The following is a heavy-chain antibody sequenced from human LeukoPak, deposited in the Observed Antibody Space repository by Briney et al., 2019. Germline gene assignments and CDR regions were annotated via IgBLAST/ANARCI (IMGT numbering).Heavy chain of an antibody. Sequence: GGSLRLSCAASGFTFSSYSMNWVRQAPGKGLEWVSFISSSSTIYYADSVEGRFTISRDNAKNSLYLQMNSLRAEDTAVYYCARDRGGSYSAIDYWGQGTLVTVSS. CDR2: ISSSSTI. CDR1: GFTFSSYS. CDR3: ARDRGGSYSAIDY. V-gene: IGHV3-48*04. J-gene: IGHJ4*02. D-gene: IGHD1-26*01.